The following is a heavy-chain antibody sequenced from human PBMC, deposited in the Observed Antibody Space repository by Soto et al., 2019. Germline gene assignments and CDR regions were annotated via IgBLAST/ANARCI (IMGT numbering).Heavy chain of an antibody. V-gene: IGHV3-74*01. CDR2: IKPDGSST. CDR3: ARDKGSYSSVRGYDL. D-gene: IGHD3-10*01. CDR1: GFSFSSYW. J-gene: IGHJ5*02. Sequence: VQLVESGGGLVQPGGSLRLSCAASGFSFSSYWMHWVRQVPGKGLVWVSSIKPDGSSTWYADSVKGRFTISRDNAKNKLFLQMNSLRVEDTAVYYCARDKGSYSSVRGYDLWGQGTLVTVSS.